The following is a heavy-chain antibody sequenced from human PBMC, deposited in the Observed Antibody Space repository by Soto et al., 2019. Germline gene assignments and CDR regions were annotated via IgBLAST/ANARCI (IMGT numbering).Heavy chain of an antibody. Sequence: ASVKVSCKASGYTFTSYGISWVRQAPGQGLEWMGWINAGNGNTKYSQKFQGRVTITRDTSASTAYMELSSLRSEDTAVYYCARVIGDWYYXDYWGQGTLVTVSS. D-gene: IGHD2-21*02. V-gene: IGHV1-3*01. CDR2: INAGNGNT. CDR1: GYTFTSYG. J-gene: IGHJ4*02. CDR3: ARVIGDWYYXDY.